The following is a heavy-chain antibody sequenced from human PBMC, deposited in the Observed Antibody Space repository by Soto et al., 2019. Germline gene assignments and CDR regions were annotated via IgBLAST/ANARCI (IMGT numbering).Heavy chain of an antibody. D-gene: IGHD3-22*01. CDR2: IYFRGTT. Sequence: SETLSLTCTFSGGSISGYYCSWIRQPPGKGLEWIGYIYFRGTTNYNPSLKSRVTMSADTSKNQFSLKLNSVTAADTAVYYCARMNYYDTSGYPFDYWGQGMMVTVSS. V-gene: IGHV4-59*01. CDR1: GGSISGYY. J-gene: IGHJ4*02. CDR3: ARMNYYDTSGYPFDY.